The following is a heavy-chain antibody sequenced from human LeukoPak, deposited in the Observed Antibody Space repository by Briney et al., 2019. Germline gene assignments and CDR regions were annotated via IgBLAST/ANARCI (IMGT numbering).Heavy chain of an antibody. D-gene: IGHD5-18*01. J-gene: IGHJ3*02. V-gene: IGHV3-30*02. CDR3: AKDLRDTNAFDI. CDR1: GFTFSSYG. Sequence: PGGSLRLSCAASGFTFSSYGMHWVRQAPGKGLEWVAFIRYDGSNKYYADSVKGRFTISRDNSKNTLYLQMNSLRAEDTAVYYCAKDLRDTNAFDIWGQGTMVTVSS. CDR2: IRYDGSNK.